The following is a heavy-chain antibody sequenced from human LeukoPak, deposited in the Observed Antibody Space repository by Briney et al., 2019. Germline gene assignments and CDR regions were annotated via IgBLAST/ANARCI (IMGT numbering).Heavy chain of an antibody. CDR1: GGSFSGYY. CDR2: INHSGST. CDR3: ARANSYYGSGSYYRDIFDY. J-gene: IGHJ4*02. D-gene: IGHD3-10*01. V-gene: IGHV4-34*01. Sequence: SETLSLTCAVYGGSFSGYYWSWIRQPPGKGLEWIGEINHSGSTNYNPSLKSRVTISVDTPKNQFSLKLSSVTAADTAVYYCARANSYYGSGSYYRDIFDYWGQGTPVTVSS.